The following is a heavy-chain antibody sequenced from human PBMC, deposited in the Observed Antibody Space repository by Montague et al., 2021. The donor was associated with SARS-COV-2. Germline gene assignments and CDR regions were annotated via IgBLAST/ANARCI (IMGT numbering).Heavy chain of an antibody. J-gene: IGHJ6*02. CDR2: IYTSGST. D-gene: IGHD6-19*01. CDR3: ARDGSAVAGLPRSSGWDV. CDR1: GGSISSYY. V-gene: IGHV4-4*07. Sequence: SESLSLTCTVSGGSISSYYWSWIRQPAGKGLEWIGRIYTSGSTNYNPSLNSRVTMSVDTSKSQFSLKLSSVTAADTAVYYCARDGSAVAGLPRSSGWDVWGQGTTVTVSS.